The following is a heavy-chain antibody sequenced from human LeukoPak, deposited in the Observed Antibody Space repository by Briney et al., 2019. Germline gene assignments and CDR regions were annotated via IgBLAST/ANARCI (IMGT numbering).Heavy chain of an antibody. Sequence: ASVKVSCKVSGYTLTELSMHWVRQAPGKGLEWMGGFDPEDGETIYAQKFQGRVTMTEDTSTDTAYMELSSLRSEDTAVYYCATVADRLGELSLYPDFDPWGQGTLVTVSS. V-gene: IGHV1-24*01. J-gene: IGHJ5*02. CDR3: ATVADRLGELSLYPDFDP. CDR1: GYTLTELS. D-gene: IGHD3-16*02. CDR2: FDPEDGET.